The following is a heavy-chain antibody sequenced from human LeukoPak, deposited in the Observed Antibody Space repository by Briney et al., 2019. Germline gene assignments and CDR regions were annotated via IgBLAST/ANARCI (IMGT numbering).Heavy chain of an antibody. Sequence: SETLSLTCTVSGGSISSYYWSWIRQPPGKGLEWIGYIYYSGSTYYNPSLKSRVTISVDTSKNQFSLKLSSVTAADTAVYYCARADCSSTSCYSVHAFDIWGQGTMVTVSS. D-gene: IGHD2-2*01. J-gene: IGHJ3*02. V-gene: IGHV4-59*12. CDR1: GGSISSYY. CDR3: ARADCSSTSCYSVHAFDI. CDR2: IYYSGST.